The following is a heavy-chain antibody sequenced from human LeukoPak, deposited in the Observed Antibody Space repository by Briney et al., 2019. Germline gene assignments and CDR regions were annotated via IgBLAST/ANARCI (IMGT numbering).Heavy chain of an antibody. J-gene: IGHJ4*02. D-gene: IGHD3-22*01. Sequence: SVKVSCKASGYIFTNYAINWVRQAPGQGLEWMGWINTNTGKPTYAQGFTGRFVFSLDTSVSTAYLQISGLKAQDTAFYYCAREEYYDTSASTNFDYWGQGTLVTVSS. V-gene: IGHV7-4-1*02. CDR3: AREEYYDTSASTNFDY. CDR2: INTNTGKP. CDR1: GYIFTNYA.